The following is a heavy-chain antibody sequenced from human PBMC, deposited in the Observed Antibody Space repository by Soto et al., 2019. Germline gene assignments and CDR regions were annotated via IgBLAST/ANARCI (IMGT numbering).Heavy chain of an antibody. J-gene: IGHJ6*02. CDR3: ARVPEGYPYYYYSGMDV. CDR2: IIPIFGTA. V-gene: IGHV1-69*12. Sequence: QVQLVQSGAEVKKPGSSVKVSCKASGGTFSSYAISWVRQAPGQGLEWMGGIIPIFGTANYAQKFQGRVTITADESTSTAYMELSSLRSEDTAVYYCARVPEGYPYYYYSGMDVWGQGTTVTVSS. CDR1: GGTFSSYA. D-gene: IGHD5-18*01.